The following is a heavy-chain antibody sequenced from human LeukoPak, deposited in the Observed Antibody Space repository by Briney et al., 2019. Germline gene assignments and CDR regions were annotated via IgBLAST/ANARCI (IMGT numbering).Heavy chain of an antibody. Sequence: GGSLRLSCAASGFTFSNYWMNWVRQAPGKGLEWVANIKQDGSETYYVDSVKGRFTISGDNSRNTLFLQMNSLRAEATAVYYCAHGAMYQLDYWGQGTLVTVSS. CDR1: GFTFSNYW. J-gene: IGHJ4*02. V-gene: IGHV3-7*03. CDR2: IKQDGSET. CDR3: AHGAMYQLDY. D-gene: IGHD2-2*01.